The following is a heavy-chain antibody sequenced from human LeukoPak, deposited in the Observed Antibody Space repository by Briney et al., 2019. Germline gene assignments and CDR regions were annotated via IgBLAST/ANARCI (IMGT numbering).Heavy chain of an antibody. J-gene: IGHJ6*03. CDR2: ISYDGSNK. Sequence: GGSLRLSCAASGFTFSSYAMHWVRQAPGKGLEWVAVISYDGSNKYYADSVKGRFTISRDNSKNTLYLQMNSLRAEDTAVYYCAKDLYDFWTSYYMDVWGKGTTVTVSS. D-gene: IGHD3-3*01. CDR1: GFTFSSYA. CDR3: AKDLYDFWTSYYMDV. V-gene: IGHV3-30*18.